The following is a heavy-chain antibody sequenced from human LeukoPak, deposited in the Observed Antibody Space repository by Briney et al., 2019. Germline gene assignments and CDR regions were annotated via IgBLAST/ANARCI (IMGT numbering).Heavy chain of an antibody. J-gene: IGHJ5*01. D-gene: IGHD3-10*01. CDR1: GYAFTGYY. Sequence: ASVKVSCKASGYAFTGYYMHWVRQAPGQGLEWMGIINPSGGSTSYAQKFQGRVTMTRDMSTSTAYMELRSLRSDDTAVYYCARVSGLLWFGELFFDSWGQGTLVTVSS. CDR3: ARVSGLLWFGELFFDS. V-gene: IGHV1-46*01. CDR2: INPSGGST.